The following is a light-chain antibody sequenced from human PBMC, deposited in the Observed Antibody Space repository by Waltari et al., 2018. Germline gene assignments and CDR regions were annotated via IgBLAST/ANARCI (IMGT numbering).Light chain of an antibody. CDR3: QQYNEWPHT. CDR2: GAS. J-gene: IGKJ2*01. V-gene: IGKV3-15*01. Sequence: EIVMTQSPGTLSVSPGERATLSCRASQSIGSSLVWFQQKPGQGPRLLIYGASTRATDIPARFRGSGSGKDFTLTIHGLQSEDFAFYYCQQYNEWPHTFGQGTKLEI. CDR1: QSIGSS.